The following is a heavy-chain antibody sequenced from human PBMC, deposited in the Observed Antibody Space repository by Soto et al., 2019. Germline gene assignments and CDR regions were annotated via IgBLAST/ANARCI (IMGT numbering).Heavy chain of an antibody. J-gene: IGHJ4*02. CDR2: IYPGDSDT. CDR3: ATQGALFSFDS. CDR1: GNRFPTYW. V-gene: IGHV5-51*01. D-gene: IGHD3-10*02. Sequence: XESLKVSWKCFGNRFPTYWVGWVLQMPGKGLEWMGVIYPGDSDTRYSPSFQGQVIISADISSSTAYLQWTSLKASDNALYYCATQGALFSFDSWAQGTLVTVSS.